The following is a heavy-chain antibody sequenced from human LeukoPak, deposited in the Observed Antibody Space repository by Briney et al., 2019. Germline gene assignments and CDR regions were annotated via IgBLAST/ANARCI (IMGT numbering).Heavy chain of an antibody. D-gene: IGHD6-19*01. CDR1: GFAFSSQA. Sequence: PGGALRLSCAASGFAFSSQAMGWVRQAPGKGLEWVSVISDSGSITYYADSVKGRFTISRDNSKNTLFLQMNSLRAEDTAVYYCAKDARRTSGWSFFDYWGQGTLVTVSS. CDR3: AKDARRTSGWSFFDY. V-gene: IGHV3-23*01. CDR2: ISDSGSIT. J-gene: IGHJ4*02.